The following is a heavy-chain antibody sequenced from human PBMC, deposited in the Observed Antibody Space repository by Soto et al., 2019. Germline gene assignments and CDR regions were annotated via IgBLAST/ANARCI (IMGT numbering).Heavy chain of an antibody. Sequence: GASVKVSCKASGYTFNSHAIHWVRQAPGQGPEWLGWINAGNGNTYYSEKFEGRVTFTRDTAATTVNMELTSLTSEDTAIYYCGRDQSGIGYYVDWFDPWGQGTLVTVSS. J-gene: IGHJ5*02. CDR1: GYTFNSHA. V-gene: IGHV1-3*01. D-gene: IGHD3-10*02. CDR2: INAGNGNT. CDR3: GRDQSGIGYYVDWFDP.